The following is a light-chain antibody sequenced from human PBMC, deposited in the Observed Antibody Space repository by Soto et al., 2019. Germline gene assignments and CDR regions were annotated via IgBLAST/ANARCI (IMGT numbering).Light chain of an antibody. V-gene: IGLV2-14*01. CDR1: SSDVGGYNY. CDR3: SSHTTSSTLV. J-gene: IGLJ2*01. Sequence: QSVLTQPASVSGSPGQSITISCTGTSSDVGGYNYVSWYQQHPGKAPKLMIYDVTDRPSGISNRFSGSKSGYTASLTISGLRAEDEADYYCSSHTTSSTLVFGGGTKLTVL. CDR2: DVT.